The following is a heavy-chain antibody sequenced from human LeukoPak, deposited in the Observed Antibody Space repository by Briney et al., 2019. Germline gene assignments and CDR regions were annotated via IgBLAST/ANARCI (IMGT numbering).Heavy chain of an antibody. CDR3: ARDGYNEEDWYFDL. V-gene: IGHV3-30-3*01. CDR1: GFTFSSYD. J-gene: IGHJ2*01. CDR2: IPYDGNNK. Sequence: PGRSLRLSCAASGFTFSSYDMHWVRQAPGKGLEWVAVIPYDGNNKYYADSVKGRFTISRDNSKKTLYLQMNSLRAEDTAVYYCARDGYNEEDWYFDLWGRGILVTVSS. D-gene: IGHD5-24*01.